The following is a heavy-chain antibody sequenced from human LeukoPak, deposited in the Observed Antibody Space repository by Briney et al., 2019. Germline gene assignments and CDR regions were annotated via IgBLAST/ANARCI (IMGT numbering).Heavy chain of an antibody. CDR1: GFTFSSYP. V-gene: IGHV3-48*04. Sequence: PGGSLRLSCAASGFTFSSYPMNWVRQAPGKGLEWVSYISSSSSTIYYADSVKGRFTISRDNAKNSLYLQMSSLRAEDTAVYYCASTAAATDPPGFWGQGTLVTVSS. D-gene: IGHD6-13*01. CDR2: ISSSSSTI. CDR3: ASTAAATDPPGF. J-gene: IGHJ4*02.